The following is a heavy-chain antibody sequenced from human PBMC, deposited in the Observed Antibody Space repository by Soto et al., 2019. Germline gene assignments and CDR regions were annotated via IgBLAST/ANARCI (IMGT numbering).Heavy chain of an antibody. CDR1: GGTFSSYA. J-gene: IGHJ6*02. CDR3: ARPSSYDFWSGYGMDV. D-gene: IGHD3-3*01. Sequence: SVKVSCKASGGTFSSYAISWVRQAPGQGLEWMGGIIPIFGTANYAQKFQGRVTITADESTSTAYMELSSLRSEGTAVYYCARPSSYDFWSGYGMDVWGQGTTVTVSS. V-gene: IGHV1-69*13. CDR2: IIPIFGTA.